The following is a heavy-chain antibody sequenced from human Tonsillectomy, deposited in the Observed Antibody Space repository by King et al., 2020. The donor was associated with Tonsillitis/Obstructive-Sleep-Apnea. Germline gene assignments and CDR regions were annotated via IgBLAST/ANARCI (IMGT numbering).Heavy chain of an antibody. CDR2: IYSGGTT. Sequence: EVQLVESGGGLIQPGGSLRLSCAASGFTVSSNYMSWVRQAPGKGLEWVSVIYSGGTTYHADSVKGRFTTSRDNSKNTLYLQMNSLRAEETAVYYCARVTIFGVVIDAFDIWGQGTMVTVSS. D-gene: IGHD3-3*01. CDR1: GFTVSSNY. V-gene: IGHV3-53*01. J-gene: IGHJ3*02. CDR3: ARVTIFGVVIDAFDI.